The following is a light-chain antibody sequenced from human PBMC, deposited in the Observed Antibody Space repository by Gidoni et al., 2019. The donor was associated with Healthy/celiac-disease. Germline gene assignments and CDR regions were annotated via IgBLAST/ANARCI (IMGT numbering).Light chain of an antibody. V-gene: IGKV1-39*01. Sequence: DIQMTQSPSSLSASVGDRVTITCRASQSISSYLNWYQQKLGKAPKLLIYAASSLQGGVPSRFSGSGSGTDFTLTISSLQPEDFATYYCQQSYSTPRTFGQGTKVEIK. CDR2: AAS. CDR3: QQSYSTPRT. CDR1: QSISSY. J-gene: IGKJ1*01.